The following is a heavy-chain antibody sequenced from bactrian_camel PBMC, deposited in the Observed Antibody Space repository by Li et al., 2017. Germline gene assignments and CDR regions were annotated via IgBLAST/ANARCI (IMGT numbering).Heavy chain of an antibody. CDR3: AAEDQAPWDMGWICNYNS. V-gene: IGHV3S53*01. J-gene: IGHJ4*01. CDR1: GNTDSINT. CDR2: IDTDGST. Sequence: QLVESGGGSVQAGGALRLSCRASGNTDSINTMAWFRQAPGQKREEREGVACIDTDGSTNYGDSVKGRFTISKDNAKNTLYLRMNNLKPEDTALYTCAAEDQAPWDMGWICNYNSWGQGTQVTVS. D-gene: IGHD3*01.